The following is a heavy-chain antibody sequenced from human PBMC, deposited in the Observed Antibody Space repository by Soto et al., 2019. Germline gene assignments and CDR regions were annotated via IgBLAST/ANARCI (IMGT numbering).Heavy chain of an antibody. D-gene: IGHD3-10*01. V-gene: IGHV4-34*01. CDR1: GGSFSGYY. CDR2: INHSGST. CDR3: ARSLSPSQLLWFGELLSYFDY. J-gene: IGHJ4*02. Sequence: SETLSLTCAVYGGSFSGYYWSWIRQPPGKGLEWIGEINHSGSTNYNPSLKSRVTISVDTSKNQFSLKLSSVTAADTAVYYCARSLSPSQLLWFGELLSYFDYWGQGTLVTVSS.